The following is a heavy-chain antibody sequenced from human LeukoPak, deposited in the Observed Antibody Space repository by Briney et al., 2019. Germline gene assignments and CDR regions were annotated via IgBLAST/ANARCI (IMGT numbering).Heavy chain of an antibody. CDR1: GGSISSYY. Sequence: SETLSLTCTVSGGSISSYYWSWIRQPPGKGLEWIGYIYYSGSTNYNPSLKSRVTISVDTSKNQFSLKLSSVTAADTAVYYCARHLGYAYYFDYWGQGTLVTVSS. V-gene: IGHV4-59*01. CDR3: ARHLGYAYYFDY. J-gene: IGHJ4*02. CDR2: IYYSGST. D-gene: IGHD5-12*01.